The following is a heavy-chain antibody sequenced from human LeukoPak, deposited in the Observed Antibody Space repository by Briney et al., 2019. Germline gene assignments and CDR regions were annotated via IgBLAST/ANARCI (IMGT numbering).Heavy chain of an antibody. Sequence: SETLSLTCTVSGGSISSGDYYWSWTRQPPGKGLEWIGYIYYSGSTYYNPSLKSRVTISVDTSKNQFSLKLSSVTAADTAVYYCARDSDSSSWYYYYGMDVWGQGTTVTVSS. CDR3: ARDSDSSSWYYYYGMDV. D-gene: IGHD6-13*01. CDR1: GGSISSGDYY. V-gene: IGHV4-30-4*01. CDR2: IYYSGST. J-gene: IGHJ6*02.